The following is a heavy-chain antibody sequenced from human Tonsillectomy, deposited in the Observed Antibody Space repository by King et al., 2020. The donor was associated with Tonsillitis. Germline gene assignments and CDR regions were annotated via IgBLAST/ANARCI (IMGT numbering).Heavy chain of an antibody. D-gene: IGHD3-10*01. CDR3: AKDMGESGSYYTFDS. J-gene: IGHJ4*02. CDR2: IHSGGNIK. Sequence: VQLVESGGGVVQPGGSLRLSCAASGLTFVSTDFHWVRQAPGKGLEWVAFIHSGGNIKYYQDSVKGRFTISRDISENTLYLQMDSLRPEDTALYYCAKDMGESGSYYTFDSWGQGTLVTVSS. V-gene: IGHV3-30*02. CDR1: GLTFVSTD.